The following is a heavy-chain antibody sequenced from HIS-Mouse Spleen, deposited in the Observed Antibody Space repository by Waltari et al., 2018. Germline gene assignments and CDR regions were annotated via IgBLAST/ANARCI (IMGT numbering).Heavy chain of an antibody. CDR1: GFPFDDYA. D-gene: IGHD2-8*02. Sequence: EVQLVESGGGLVQPGRSLRLSCAASGFPFDDYAMHWVRHAPGKGLEWVSGIRWNSGSIGYADSVKGRFTISRDNAKNSLYLQMNSLRAEDTALYYCAKVGGVGGRPANKRNGMDVWGQGTTVTVSS. CDR3: AKVGGVGGRPANKRNGMDV. J-gene: IGHJ6*02. V-gene: IGHV3-9*01. CDR2: IRWNSGSI.